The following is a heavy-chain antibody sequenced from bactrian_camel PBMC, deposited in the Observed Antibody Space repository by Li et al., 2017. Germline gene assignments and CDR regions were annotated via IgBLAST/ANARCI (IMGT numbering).Heavy chain of an antibody. J-gene: IGHJ4*01. V-gene: IGHV3S55*01. CDR1: GDTIGRYC. CDR2: IDSDGTT. D-gene: IGHD2*01. Sequence: HVQLVESGGGSVQAGWSLRLSCVASGDTIGRYCMGWFRQIPDKEREGVAAIDSDGTTAYADSVKGRFTVSADNAKKTLYLQMNNLKTEDTAVYFCGTDCADIVIVTTAINPLYTYEGQGTQVTVS.